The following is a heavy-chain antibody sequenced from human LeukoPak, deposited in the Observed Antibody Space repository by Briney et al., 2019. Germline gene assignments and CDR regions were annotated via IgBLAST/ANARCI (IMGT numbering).Heavy chain of an antibody. CDR2: ISWDSRNI. CDR3: AKDVYGSAPYYMDV. D-gene: IGHD3-10*01. J-gene: IGHJ6*03. CDR1: GFKFDDYV. Sequence: PGGSLRLSCAASGFKFDDYVMHWVRQAPGKGLEWVSGISWDSRNIGYADSVKGRFTISRDNAKNSLYLQMNSLRAEDTALYYCAKDVYGSAPYYMDVWGKGTTVTISS. V-gene: IGHV3-9*01.